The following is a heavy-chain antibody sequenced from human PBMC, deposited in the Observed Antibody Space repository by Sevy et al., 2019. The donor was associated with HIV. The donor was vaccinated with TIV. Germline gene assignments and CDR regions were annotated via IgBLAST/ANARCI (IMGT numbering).Heavy chain of an antibody. CDR1: GFFFSNFW. Sequence: GGSLRLSCEASGFFFSNFWMHWVRQSPGKGLEWVSRIEKDGSKTIYADSVRGRFIVSRDNSKKTVSLQMNSLRVEDSAIYHCTRDSYSCVSSVVGWFNPLGQGTLVTVSS. J-gene: IGHJ5*02. D-gene: IGHD6-19*01. V-gene: IGHV3-74*01. CDR2: IEKDGSKT. CDR3: TRDSYSCVSSVVGWFNP.